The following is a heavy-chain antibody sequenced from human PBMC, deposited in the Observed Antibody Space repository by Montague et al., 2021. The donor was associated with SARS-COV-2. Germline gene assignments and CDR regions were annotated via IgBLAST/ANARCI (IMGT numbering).Heavy chain of an antibody. V-gene: IGHV4-39*07. CDR2: IYYSGTT. J-gene: IGHJ4*02. D-gene: IGHD3-9*01. CDR1: GASIGRSTYY. CDR3: GSDTTAYFRFDY. Sequence: SETLSLTCTASGASIGRSTYYWGWIRQPPGKDLEWIGTIYYSGTTHYNPSLRSRVTISLDTSKNQVSLRLTSVTAADTAFYYCGSDTTAYFRFDYWGRGTLIGVSS.